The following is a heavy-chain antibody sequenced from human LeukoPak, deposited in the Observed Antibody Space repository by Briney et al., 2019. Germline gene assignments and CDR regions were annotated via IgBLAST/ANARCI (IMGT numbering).Heavy chain of an antibody. CDR2: ISYEGGTQ. V-gene: IGHV3-30*18. Sequence: GGSLRLSCAASGVTLSPYGMHWVRQAPGKGLEWVAVISYEGGTQHYADSVKGRFIISRDNPRNTLYLQMNILRTEDTAVYYCAKDQYDRSGYYSEPLDYWGQGTLVTVSS. D-gene: IGHD3-22*01. CDR1: GVTLSPYG. CDR3: AKDQYDRSGYYSEPLDY. J-gene: IGHJ4*02.